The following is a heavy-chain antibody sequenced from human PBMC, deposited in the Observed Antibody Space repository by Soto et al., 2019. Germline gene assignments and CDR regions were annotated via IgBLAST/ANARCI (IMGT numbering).Heavy chain of an antibody. Sequence: PWGSLRLSCAASGFTFSSYWMHWVRQAPGKGLVWVSRINSDGSSTSYADSVKGRFTISRDNAKNTLYLQMNSLRAEDTAVYYCARYSSGWHKGDYYYYMDVWGKGTTVTVSS. V-gene: IGHV3-74*01. CDR3: ARYSSGWHKGDYYYYMDV. CDR2: INSDGSST. J-gene: IGHJ6*03. D-gene: IGHD6-19*01. CDR1: GFTFSSYW.